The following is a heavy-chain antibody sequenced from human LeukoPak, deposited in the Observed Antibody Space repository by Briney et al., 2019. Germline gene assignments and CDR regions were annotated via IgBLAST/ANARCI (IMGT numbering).Heavy chain of an antibody. J-gene: IGHJ6*03. D-gene: IGHD1-14*01. V-gene: IGHV3-7*01. CDR3: ARDVLSYTWNYFPYYYMDV. Sequence: GGSLRLSCTASGFSFSGYWMNWARQAPGKGLEWVANIKQDGSEEYYLDSVKGRFTISRDNAKNSLFLQMHSLRAEDTAVYYFARDVLSYTWNYFPYYYMDVWGKGTTVIISS. CDR1: GFSFSGYW. CDR2: IKQDGSEE.